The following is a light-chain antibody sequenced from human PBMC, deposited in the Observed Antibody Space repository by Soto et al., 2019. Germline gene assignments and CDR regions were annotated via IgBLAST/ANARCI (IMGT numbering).Light chain of an antibody. CDR3: QQLKSYPLT. CDR2: AAS. Sequence: DIQLTQSPSFVSASVGDRVTITCRASQGITNYLAWYHQKPGRAPKLLIFAASTLPSGVPSRFSGSGSGTEFTLRISGLQPEDFATYYCQQLKSYPLTFGQGTKVEVK. J-gene: IGKJ1*01. V-gene: IGKV1-9*01. CDR1: QGITNY.